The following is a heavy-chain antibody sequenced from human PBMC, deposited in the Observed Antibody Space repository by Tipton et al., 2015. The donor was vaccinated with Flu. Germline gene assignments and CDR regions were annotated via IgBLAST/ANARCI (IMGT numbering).Heavy chain of an antibody. V-gene: IGHV3-33*01. Sequence: AASGFTFSSYGMHWVRQAPGKGLEWVAVIWYDGSNKYYADSVKGRLTISRDNSKNTLYLQMNSLRAEDTAVYYCARDLLSVAVGATGYWGQGTLVTVSS. CDR1: GFTFSSYG. J-gene: IGHJ4*02. CDR3: ARDLLSVAVGATGY. D-gene: IGHD1-26*01. CDR2: IWYDGSNK.